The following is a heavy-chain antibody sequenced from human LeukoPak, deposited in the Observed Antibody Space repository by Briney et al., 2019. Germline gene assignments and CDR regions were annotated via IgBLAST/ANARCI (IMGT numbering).Heavy chain of an antibody. CDR3: ATASTTVTYFDY. D-gene: IGHD4-17*01. CDR1: GGSISSGSYY. Sequence: SQTLSLTCTVSGGSISSGSYYWSWVRQPAGKGLEWIGRIYTSGSTNYNPSLKSRVTISVDTSKNQFSLKLSSVTAADTAVYYCATASTTVTYFDYWGQGTLVTVSS. V-gene: IGHV4-61*02. J-gene: IGHJ4*02. CDR2: IYTSGST.